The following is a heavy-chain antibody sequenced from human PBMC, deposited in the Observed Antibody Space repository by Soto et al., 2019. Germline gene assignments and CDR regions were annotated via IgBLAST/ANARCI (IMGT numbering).Heavy chain of an antibody. CDR3: ARESGIGGAAFDI. J-gene: IGHJ3*02. CDR2: ISYDGRNK. Sequence: QVQLVESGGGVVQPGRSLRLSCAASGFTFSSYAMHWVRQAPGKGLEWVAVISYDGRNKYYADSVKGRFTISRDNSKNTLYLQMNSLRAEDTAVYYCARESGIGGAAFDIWGQGTMVTVSS. V-gene: IGHV3-30-3*01. D-gene: IGHD2-15*01. CDR1: GFTFSSYA.